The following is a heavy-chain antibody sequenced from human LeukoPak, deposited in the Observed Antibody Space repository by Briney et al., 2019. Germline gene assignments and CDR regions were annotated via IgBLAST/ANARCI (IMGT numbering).Heavy chain of an antibody. V-gene: IGHV1-24*01. D-gene: IGHD6-13*01. CDR1: GYTLTELS. J-gene: IGHJ6*03. Sequence: ASVKVSCKVSGYTLTELSMHWVRRAPGKGLEWMGGFDPEDGETIYAQRFQGRVTMTEDTSTDTAYMELSSLRSEDTAVYYCARASSDAAAAGTNPRGYYYYMDVWGKGTTVTVSS. CDR2: FDPEDGET. CDR3: ARASSDAAAAGTNPRGYYYYMDV.